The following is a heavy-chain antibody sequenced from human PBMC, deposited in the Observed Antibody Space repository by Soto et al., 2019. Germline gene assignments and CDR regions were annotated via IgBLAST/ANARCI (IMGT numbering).Heavy chain of an antibody. V-gene: IGHV1-69*13. CDR3: ARSGSYRTKYYYYGMDV. CDR1: GGTFSSYA. CDR2: IIPIFGTA. D-gene: IGHD1-26*01. Sequence: ASVKVSCKASGGTFSSYAISWVRQAPGQGLEWMGGIIPIFGTANYAQKFQGRVTITADESTSTAYMELSSLRSEDTAVYYCARSGSYRTKYYYYGMDVWGQGTTVTVSS. J-gene: IGHJ6*02.